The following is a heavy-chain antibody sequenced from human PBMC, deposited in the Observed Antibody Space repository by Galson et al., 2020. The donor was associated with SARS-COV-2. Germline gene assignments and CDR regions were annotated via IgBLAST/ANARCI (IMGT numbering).Heavy chain of an antibody. CDR3: QSRLVATAYYVDY. D-gene: IGHD5-12*01. J-gene: IGHJ4*02. V-gene: IGHV3-49*03. CDR2: ISSKAYGGTT. CDR1: GFTIGSYA. Sequence: GGSLRLTCTATGFTIGSYAMSWFRKAPAKGLEWVGFISSKAYGGTTNYAAPVKRRFTISRDDSKSIAYLQMNSLKTEDTAVYYCQSRLVATAYYVDYWGQGTLVTVSS.